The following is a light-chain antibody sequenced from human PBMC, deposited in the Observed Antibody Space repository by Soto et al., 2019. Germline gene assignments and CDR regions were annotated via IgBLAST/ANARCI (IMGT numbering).Light chain of an antibody. CDR1: SSDIGGYNF. CDR2: EIN. Sequence: QSALTQPPSASGSPGQSVTISCTGTSSDIGGYNFVSWYQQHPGKAPKLLIYEINKRPSGVPDRFSGSKSGNTAPLTVSGLQAEDEADYYCSSYAGSKGDVFGTGTKLTVL. V-gene: IGLV2-8*01. J-gene: IGLJ1*01. CDR3: SSYAGSKGDV.